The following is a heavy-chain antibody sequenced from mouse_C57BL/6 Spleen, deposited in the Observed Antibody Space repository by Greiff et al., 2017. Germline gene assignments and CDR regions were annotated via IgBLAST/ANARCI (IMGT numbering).Heavy chain of an antibody. D-gene: IGHD1-1*01. J-gene: IGHJ1*03. Sequence: VQLQQPGTELVKPGASVKLSCKASGYTFTSYCMHWVKQRPGQGLAWIGNINPSNGGTNYNEKFKSKATLTVDKSSSTAYLQLSSLTSEDSAVYDGAGRGYSSYEYFDVWGKGTTVTVSA. V-gene: IGHV1-53*01. CDR3: AGRGYSSYEYFDV. CDR1: GYTFTSYC. CDR2: INPSNGGT.